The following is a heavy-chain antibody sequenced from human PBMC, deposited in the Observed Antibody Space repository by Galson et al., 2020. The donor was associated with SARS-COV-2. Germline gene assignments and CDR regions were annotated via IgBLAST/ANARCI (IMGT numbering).Heavy chain of an antibody. CDR1: GFTFSSYA. Sequence: GGSLRLSCAASGFTFSSYAMSWVRQAPGKGLEWVSAISGSGGSTYYADSVKGRFTISRDNSKNTLYLQMNSLRAEDTAVYYCAKELVGWLRKVVTATGRVYFDYWGQGTLVTVSS. CDR3: AKELVGWLRKVVTATGRVYFDY. J-gene: IGHJ4*02. V-gene: IGHV3-23*01. D-gene: IGHD2-21*02. CDR2: ISGSGGST.